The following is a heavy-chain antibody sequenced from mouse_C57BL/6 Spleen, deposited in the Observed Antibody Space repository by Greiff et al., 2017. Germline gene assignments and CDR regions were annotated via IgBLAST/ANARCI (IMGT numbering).Heavy chain of an antibody. CDR1: GYAFSSSW. CDR3: SRGVGSTPYYAMDY. Sequence: QVQLQQSGPELVKPGASVKISCKASGYAFSSSWMNWVKQRPGKGLEWIGRIYPGDGDTDYNGKFKGKATLTEDKSSSTAYMQLSSLTSEDSAVYFCSRGVGSTPYYAMDYWGQGTSVNVSS. CDR2: IYPGDGDT. V-gene: IGHV1-82*01. J-gene: IGHJ4*01. D-gene: IGHD1-1*01.